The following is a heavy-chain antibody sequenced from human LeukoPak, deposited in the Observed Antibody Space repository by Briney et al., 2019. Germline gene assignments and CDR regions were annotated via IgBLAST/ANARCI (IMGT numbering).Heavy chain of an antibody. Sequence: TSETLSLTCAVSGYSISSGYYWGWIRQPPGKGLEWIGSIHHSGSTYYNPSLKSRVTISVDTSKNQFSLKLSSVTAADTAVYYCARELIAVAGTGYFDYWGQGTLVTVSS. CDR3: ARELIAVAGTGYFDY. J-gene: IGHJ4*02. D-gene: IGHD6-19*01. V-gene: IGHV4-38-2*02. CDR1: GYSISSGYY. CDR2: IHHSGST.